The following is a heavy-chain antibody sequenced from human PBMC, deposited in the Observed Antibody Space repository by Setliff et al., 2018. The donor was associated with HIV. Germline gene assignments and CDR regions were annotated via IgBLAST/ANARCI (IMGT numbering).Heavy chain of an antibody. J-gene: IGHJ4*02. D-gene: IGHD1-26*01. V-gene: IGHV4-39*01. CDR1: GGSITYSSYY. CDR2: MDSSGNT. Sequence: PSETLSLTCTVSGGSITYSSYYWGWIRQPPGKGLEWIGSMDSSGNTYYSPSLKSRVTISLDTSKNRFSLQLTSVTAADTAVYYCARHRDGGTYPLDYWGQGTLVTVSS. CDR3: ARHRDGGTYPLDY.